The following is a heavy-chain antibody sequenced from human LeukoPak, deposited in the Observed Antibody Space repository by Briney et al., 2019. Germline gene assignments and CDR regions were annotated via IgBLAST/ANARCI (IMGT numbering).Heavy chain of an antibody. D-gene: IGHD4-23*01. Sequence: PGGSLRLSCAASGFTVSSKYMSWVRQAPGKGLEWVSVIYSGGRTHYVGSVKGRFTISRDNSKNTVYLQMNSLRAEDTAVYYCASLYYGGNNFDYWGQGTLVTVSS. V-gene: IGHV3-66*01. CDR3: ASLYYGGNNFDY. J-gene: IGHJ4*02. CDR1: GFTVSSKY. CDR2: IYSGGRT.